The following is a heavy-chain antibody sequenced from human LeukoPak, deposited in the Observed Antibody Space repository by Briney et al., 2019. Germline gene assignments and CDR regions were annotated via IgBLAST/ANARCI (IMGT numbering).Heavy chain of an antibody. CDR2: IYYSGST. CDR3: ARAAWDTAMVGFDP. CDR1: GGSISSSSYY. V-gene: IGHV4-39*07. Sequence: SETLSLTCTVSGGSISSSSYYWGWIRQPPGKGLEWIGSIYYSGSTYYNPSLKSRVTISVDTSKNQFSLKLSSVTAADTAVYYCARAAWDTAMVGFDPWGQGTLVTVSS. D-gene: IGHD5-18*01. J-gene: IGHJ5*02.